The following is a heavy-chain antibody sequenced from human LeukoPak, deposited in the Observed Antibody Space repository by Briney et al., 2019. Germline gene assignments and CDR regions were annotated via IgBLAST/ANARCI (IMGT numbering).Heavy chain of an antibody. J-gene: IGHJ4*02. Sequence: GGSLRLSCAAAGFTFSSYAMSWVRQAPGKGLEWVSSFSGTANNTYYADAVKGRFTISKDNSTSTLYLQMNSLRAEDTAVYYCAKPLSGVTLACWGQRTLVTVSS. D-gene: IGHD2-21*02. V-gene: IGHV3-23*01. CDR2: FSGTANNT. CDR1: GFTFSSYA. CDR3: AKPLSGVTLAC.